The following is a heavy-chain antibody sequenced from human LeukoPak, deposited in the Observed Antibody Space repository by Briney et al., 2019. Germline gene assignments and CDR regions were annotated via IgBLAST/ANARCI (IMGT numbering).Heavy chain of an antibody. D-gene: IGHD3-10*01. CDR2: TNHSGST. V-gene: IGHV4-34*01. Sequence: PSETLSLTCAVYGGSFSGYYWSWIRQPPGKGLEWIGETNHSGSTNYNPSLKSRVTISVDTSKNQFSLKLSSVTAADTAVYYCARVPSSRIRVNWFDPWGQGTLVTVSS. J-gene: IGHJ5*02. CDR3: ARVPSSRIRVNWFDP. CDR1: GGSFSGYY.